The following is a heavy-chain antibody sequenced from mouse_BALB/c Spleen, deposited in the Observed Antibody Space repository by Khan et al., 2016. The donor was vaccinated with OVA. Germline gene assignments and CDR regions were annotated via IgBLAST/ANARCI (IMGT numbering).Heavy chain of an antibody. CDR2: ISYSGNT. J-gene: IGHJ3*01. Sequence: EVQLQEPGPGLVKPSQSLSLTCPVTGYSITSEFAWNWIRQFPGNKLEWMGYISYSGNTRYNPSLKSLISITRDTSRNQFFLQLNSVTTEDTATYYCARKDYYDYDPFPYWGQGTLVTVSA. CDR1: GYSITSEFA. D-gene: IGHD2-4*01. V-gene: IGHV3-2*02. CDR3: ARKDYYDYDPFPY.